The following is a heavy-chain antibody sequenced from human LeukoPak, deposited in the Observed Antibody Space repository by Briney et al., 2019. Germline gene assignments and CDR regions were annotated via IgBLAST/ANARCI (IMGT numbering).Heavy chain of an antibody. CDR1: GGSISSYY. D-gene: IGHD3-10*01. Sequence: SESLSLTCTVSGGSISSYYWSWIRQPPGKGLEWIGYIYYSGRTDYNPSLKSRVTMSIDTSNNQFSLKLSSVTAADTAVYYCARGYGSGSSGYYYGMDVWGQGTTVTVSS. V-gene: IGHV4-59*08. CDR2: IYYSGRT. CDR3: ARGYGSGSSGYYYGMDV. J-gene: IGHJ6*02.